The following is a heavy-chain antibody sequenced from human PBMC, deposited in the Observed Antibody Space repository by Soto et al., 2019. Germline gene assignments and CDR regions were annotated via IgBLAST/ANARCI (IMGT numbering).Heavy chain of an antibody. CDR1: GFSLSTSGVS. CDR2: IYWDDDK. V-gene: IGHV2-5*02. Sequence: QITLKESGPPLVKPTQTLTLTCTFSGFSLSTSGVSVGWIRQPPGKALEWLALIYWDDDKRYSPSLKSRLTITKDTSKTHVVLRMTNMDPGDTATYYWAHSGYDSSGYDVWGQGTLVTVSS. J-gene: IGHJ4*02. CDR3: AHSGYDSSGYDV. D-gene: IGHD3-22*01.